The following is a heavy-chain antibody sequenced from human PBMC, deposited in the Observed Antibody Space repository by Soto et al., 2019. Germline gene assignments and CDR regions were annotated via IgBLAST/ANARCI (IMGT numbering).Heavy chain of an antibody. CDR2: ISSNGGST. V-gene: IGHV3-64D*09. D-gene: IGHD2-15*01. J-gene: IGHJ3*02. Sequence: GESLKISCSASGFTFSSYAMHWVRQAPGKGLEYVSAISSNGGSTYYADSVKGRFTISRDNSKNTLYLQMSSLRAEDTAVYYCVKDQGDIVRMFGAFDIWGQGTMVTVSS. CDR3: VKDQGDIVRMFGAFDI. CDR1: GFTFSSYA.